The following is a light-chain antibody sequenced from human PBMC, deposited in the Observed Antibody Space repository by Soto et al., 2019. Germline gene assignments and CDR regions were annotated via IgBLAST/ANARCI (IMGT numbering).Light chain of an antibody. J-gene: IGLJ2*01. CDR2: EVS. CDR3: SSYTSSSTVV. CDR1: SSDVGGYNY. V-gene: IGLV2-14*01. Sequence: QSVLTQPASVSGSPGQSITISCTGTSSDVGGYNYVSWYQRHPGKAPKLMIYEVSNRPSGVSNRFSGSKSGNTASLTISGLQAEDEADYYCSSYTSSSTVVFGGGTK.